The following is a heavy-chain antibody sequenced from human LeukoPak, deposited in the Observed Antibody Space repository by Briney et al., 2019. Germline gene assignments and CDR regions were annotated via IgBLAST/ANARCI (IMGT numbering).Heavy chain of an antibody. CDR2: IYFSGST. Sequence: SETLSLTCTVSGNSISTSKSYWGWIRQPPLKGLEWIGSIYFSGSTYYNASLKSRVTISVDTSKNQFSLKLSSVTAADTAVYYCARYSHYYYYYMDVWGKGTTVTVSS. V-gene: IGHV4-39*07. J-gene: IGHJ6*03. CDR1: GNSISTSKSY. D-gene: IGHD4-11*01. CDR3: ARYSHYYYYYMDV.